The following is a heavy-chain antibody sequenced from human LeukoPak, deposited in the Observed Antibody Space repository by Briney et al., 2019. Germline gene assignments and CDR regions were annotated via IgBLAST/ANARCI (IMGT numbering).Heavy chain of an antibody. CDR1: GFTFSSYE. V-gene: IGHV3-23*01. J-gene: IGHJ4*02. CDR2: ISGRDGST. Sequence: PGGSLRLSCAASGFTFSSYEMNWVRQAPGKGLEWVSNISGRDGSTYYADSVKGRFTISRDNSKNTLYLQMNSLRAEDTAVYYCAKSGLNRFDYWGPGTLVTVSS. CDR3: AKSGLNRFDY. D-gene: IGHD2-15*01.